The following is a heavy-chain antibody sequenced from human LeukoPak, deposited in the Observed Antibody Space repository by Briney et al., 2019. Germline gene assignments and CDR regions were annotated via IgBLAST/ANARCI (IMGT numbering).Heavy chain of an antibody. CDR1: GFTFSSYG. Sequence: GGSLRLSCAASGFTFSSYGMHWVRQAPGKGLEWVAVKWYDGSNKYYADSVKGRFTISRDNSKNTLYLQMNSLRAEDTAVYYCARDSGSYYYYYGMDVWGQGTTVTVSS. J-gene: IGHJ6*02. V-gene: IGHV3-33*01. CDR3: ARDSGSYYYYYGMDV. D-gene: IGHD1-26*01. CDR2: KWYDGSNK.